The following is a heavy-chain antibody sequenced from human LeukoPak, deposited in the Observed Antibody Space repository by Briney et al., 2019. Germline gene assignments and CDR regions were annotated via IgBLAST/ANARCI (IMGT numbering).Heavy chain of an antibody. V-gene: IGHV4-59*08. CDR3: ARKSSKSAYNGYDVWNFDL. J-gene: IGHJ2*01. CDR2: TSYSGST. Sequence: SETLSLTCTVSGGSISGYYWSWLRQPPGKGLEWMGCTSYSGSTNYNPSLKSRVTISVDTSKNQLSLKLSSVTAADTALYYCARKSSKSAYNGYDVWNFDLWGRGTLVTVSS. CDR1: GGSISGYY. D-gene: IGHD5-12*01.